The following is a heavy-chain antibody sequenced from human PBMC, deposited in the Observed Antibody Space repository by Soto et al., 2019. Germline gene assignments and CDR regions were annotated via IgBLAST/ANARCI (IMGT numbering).Heavy chain of an antibody. J-gene: IGHJ5*01. CDR2: IYKSTTT. CDR1: GGSISTVDYF. D-gene: IGHD2-15*01. CDR3: ARGRYCLTGRCFPNWFDS. V-gene: IGHV4-30-4*01. Sequence: SETLSLTCTVSGGSISTVDYFWAWIRQPPGQALEYIGYIYKSTTTYYNPSFESRVAISLDTSKSQFSLNVTSVTAADTAVYFCARGRYCLTGRCFPNWFDSWGQGTLVTVSS.